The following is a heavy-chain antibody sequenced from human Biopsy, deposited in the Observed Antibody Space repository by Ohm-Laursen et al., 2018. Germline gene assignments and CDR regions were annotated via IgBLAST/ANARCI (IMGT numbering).Heavy chain of an antibody. J-gene: IGHJ3*01. D-gene: IGHD3-10*01. CDR2: IYYRGNT. Sequence: SDTLSLTCTVSGDSITSYFWNWIRQAPGKGLEWIGNIYYRGNTNYSPSLKSRPTISLDSSKNQFSLNLNSVTATDTAVYYCARRLPLRGFAFDVWGQGTVVTVS. V-gene: IGHV4-59*08. CDR1: GDSITSYF. CDR3: ARRLPLRGFAFDV.